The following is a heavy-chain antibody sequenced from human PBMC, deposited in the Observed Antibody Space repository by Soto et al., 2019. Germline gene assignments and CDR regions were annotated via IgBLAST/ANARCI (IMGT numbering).Heavy chain of an antibody. CDR3: ARDKSNWTKYYYYGIDX. D-gene: IGHD2-8*01. CDR2: ICAAGET. V-gene: IGHV3-13*01. CDR1: GCTFSSYD. J-gene: IGHJ6*02. Sequence: PWGSLRLSFTASGCTFSSYDLHSVRQTTGKGLEWISAICAAGETYYPVSVKGRFTISRENAKKSLYLHISSMRVEETAVYYCARDKSNWTKYYYYGIDXWGPGTTVTVS.